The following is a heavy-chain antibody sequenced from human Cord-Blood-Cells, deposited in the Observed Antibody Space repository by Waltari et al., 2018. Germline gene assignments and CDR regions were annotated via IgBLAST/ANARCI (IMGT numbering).Heavy chain of an antibody. V-gene: IGHV1-24*01. CDR1: GYTLTELS. J-gene: IGHJ4*01. CDR3: ATSQRFLEWLLYFDY. D-gene: IGHD3-3*01. CDR2: FDPEDGET. Sequence: QVQLVQCGAEVKKPGASVKVSCKVSGYTLTELSLHLVRQAPGKGLEWMGGFDPEDGETIYAQKFQGRVTMTEDTSTDTAYMELSSLRSEDTAVYYCATSQRFLEWLLYFDYWGHGTLVTVSS.